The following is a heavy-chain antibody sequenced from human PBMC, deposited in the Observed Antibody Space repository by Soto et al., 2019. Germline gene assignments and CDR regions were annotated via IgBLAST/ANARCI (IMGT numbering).Heavy chain of an antibody. V-gene: IGHV1-18*01. Sequence: ASVKVSCKASGYTFTSYGISWVRQAPGQGLEWMGWISAYNGNTNYAQKLQGGVTMTTDTSTSTAYMELRSLRSDDTAVYYCAGRYGSGSYSKYGMDVWGQGTTVTVSS. CDR2: ISAYNGNT. CDR1: GYTFTSYG. D-gene: IGHD3-10*01. J-gene: IGHJ6*02. CDR3: AGRYGSGSYSKYGMDV.